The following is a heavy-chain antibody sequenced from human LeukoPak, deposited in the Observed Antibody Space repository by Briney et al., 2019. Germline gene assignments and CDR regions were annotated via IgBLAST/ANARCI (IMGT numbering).Heavy chain of an antibody. CDR1: GFTFSSYG. CDR3: ASLRLGELSGDAFDI. CDR2: ISYDGSNK. V-gene: IGHV3-30*03. J-gene: IGHJ3*02. D-gene: IGHD3-16*02. Sequence: GGSLRLSCAASGFTFSSYGMHWVRHAPGKGLEGVAVISYDGSNKYYADSVKGRFTISRDNSKNTLYLQMNSLRAEDTAVYYCASLRLGELSGDAFDIWGQGTMVTASS.